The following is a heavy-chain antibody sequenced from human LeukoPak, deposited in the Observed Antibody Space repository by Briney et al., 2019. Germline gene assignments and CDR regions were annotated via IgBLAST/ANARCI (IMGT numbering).Heavy chain of an antibody. Sequence: ASVKVSCKASGYTFTSYDINWVRQATGQGLEWMGWINPNSGGTNYAQKFQGRVTMTRDTSISTACMELSRLRSDDTAVYYCASGRDYGDERGAFDIWGQGTMVTVSS. V-gene: IGHV1-2*02. CDR2: INPNSGGT. D-gene: IGHD4-17*01. J-gene: IGHJ3*02. CDR3: ASGRDYGDERGAFDI. CDR1: GYTFTSYD.